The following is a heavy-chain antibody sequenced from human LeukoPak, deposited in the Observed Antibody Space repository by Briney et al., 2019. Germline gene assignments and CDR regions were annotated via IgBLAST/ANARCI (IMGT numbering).Heavy chain of an antibody. CDR2: IRYDGSNK. D-gene: IGHD2-15*01. CDR1: GFTFSSYV. CDR3: ARGGPGYCSGGSCYPHMDV. Sequence: GGSLRLSCAASGFTFSSYVMHWVRQAPGKGLEWVAFIRYDGSNKYYADSVKGRFTISRDNAKNTLYLQMNSLRAEDTAVYYCARGGPGYCSGGSCYPHMDVWGKGTTVTISS. J-gene: IGHJ6*03. V-gene: IGHV3-30*02.